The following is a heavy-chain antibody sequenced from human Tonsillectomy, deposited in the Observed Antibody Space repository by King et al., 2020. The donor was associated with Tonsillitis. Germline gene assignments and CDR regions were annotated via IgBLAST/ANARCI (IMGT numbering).Heavy chain of an antibody. CDR3: AKIGDSSVYYIDY. CDR2: LRVSSANT. J-gene: IGHJ4*02. CDR1: GFTFSSSA. V-gene: IGHV3-23*04. Sequence: VQLVESGGGLVQPGGSLRLSCAASGFTFSSSAMSWVRQAPGKGLEWVSALRVSSANTYYADSVKGRFTISRDNSKNTLYMQMNSLRAEDTALYYCAKIGDSSVYYIDYWGQGTLVTVSS. D-gene: IGHD6-19*01.